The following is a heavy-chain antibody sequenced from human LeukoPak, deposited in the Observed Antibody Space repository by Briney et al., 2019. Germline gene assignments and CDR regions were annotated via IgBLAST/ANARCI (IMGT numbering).Heavy chain of an antibody. Sequence: PGGSLRLSCAASGFPFNSQTMSWVRQAPGKGLEWVAKMKEDGSDVKYVDSVRGRFTISRDNAKDSLFLEMNSLRDDDTAAYCVRGGAVAGRFEAWGQGTQVTVSS. CDR2: MKEDGSDV. CDR3: RGGAVAGRFEA. CDR1: GFPFNSQT. V-gene: IGHV3-7*01. J-gene: IGHJ5*02. D-gene: IGHD6-19*01.